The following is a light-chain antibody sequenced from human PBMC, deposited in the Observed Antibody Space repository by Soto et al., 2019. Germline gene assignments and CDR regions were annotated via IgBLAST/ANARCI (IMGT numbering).Light chain of an antibody. CDR2: AAS. Sequence: DIQMTQSPSSLSASVGDRVTITCRASQSISSYLNWYQQKPGKAPKVLIYAASSLQSGVPSRFSGSGSGTDFTLTISSLQPEDFATYYCQQSYSTPLTFGGGTKVEI. CDR3: QQSYSTPLT. CDR1: QSISSY. V-gene: IGKV1-39*01. J-gene: IGKJ4*01.